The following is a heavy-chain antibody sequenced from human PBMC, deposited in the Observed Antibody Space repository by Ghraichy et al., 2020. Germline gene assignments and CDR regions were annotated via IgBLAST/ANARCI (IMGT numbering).Heavy chain of an antibody. CDR3: ARDPSNDY. CDR1: GFTFSSYS. V-gene: IGHV3-21*01. J-gene: IGHJ4*01. CDR2: ISSSSSYI. D-gene: IGHD4-11*01. Sequence: LSLTCAASGFTFSSYSMNWVRQAPGKGLEWVSSISSSSSYIYYADSVKGRFTISRDNAKNSLYLQMNSLRAEDTAVYYCARDPSNDYWGHGTLVTVSS.